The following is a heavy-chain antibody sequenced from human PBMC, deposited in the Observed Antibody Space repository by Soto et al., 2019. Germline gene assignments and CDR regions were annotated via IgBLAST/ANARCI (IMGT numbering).Heavy chain of an antibody. D-gene: IGHD2-2*02. Sequence: SETLSLTCAVYGGSFSGYYWSWIRQPPGKGLEWIGEINHSGSTNYNPSLKSRVTISVDTSKNQFSLKLSSVTAADTAVYYCARGGYCSSTSCYTSWFGPWGQGTLVTVSS. CDR2: INHSGST. J-gene: IGHJ5*02. V-gene: IGHV4-34*01. CDR1: GGSFSGYY. CDR3: ARGGYCSSTSCYTSWFGP.